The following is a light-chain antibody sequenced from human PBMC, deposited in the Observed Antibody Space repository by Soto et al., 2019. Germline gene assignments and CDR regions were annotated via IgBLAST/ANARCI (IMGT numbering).Light chain of an antibody. Sequence: QLVLTQSPSASASLGASVKLTCTLSSGHSIYAIAWHQQQPEKGPRYLMKLNSDGSDIKGDGIPDRFSGSSSGADRYLTISSLQSEDEADYYCQTWGTGIQVFGGGTKLTVL. CDR1: SGHSIYA. CDR3: QTWGTGIQV. V-gene: IGLV4-69*01. CDR2: LNSDGSD. J-gene: IGLJ3*02.